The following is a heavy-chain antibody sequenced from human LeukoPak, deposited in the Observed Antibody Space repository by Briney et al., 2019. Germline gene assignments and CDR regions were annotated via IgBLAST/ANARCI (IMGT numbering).Heavy chain of an antibody. V-gene: IGHV3-15*01. CDR1: GFTFSNAW. CDR3: PTDPIVVVPAAMSPFDY. J-gene: IGHJ4*02. CDR2: IKSKTDGGTT. D-gene: IGHD2-2*01. Sequence: GGSLRLSCAASGFTFSNAWMSWVRQAPGKGLEWVGRIKSKTDGGTTDYAAPGKGRFTIARDDTKKRLYVQMNSLKTEDTAVYYCPTDPIVVVPAAMSPFDYWGQGTLVTVSS.